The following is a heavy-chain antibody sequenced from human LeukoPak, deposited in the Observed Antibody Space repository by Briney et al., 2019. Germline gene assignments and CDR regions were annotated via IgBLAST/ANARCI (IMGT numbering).Heavy chain of an antibody. CDR2: IKSKTDGGTT. D-gene: IGHD4-17*01. V-gene: IGHV3-15*01. CDR1: EFTFCNAW. CDR3: TTLSTVTTADY. J-gene: IGHJ4*02. Sequence: GGSLRLSGVALEFTFCNAWLSGVRQAPGKGLEWVGRIKSKTDGGTTDYAAPVKGRFTISRDDSKNTLYLQMNSLKTEDTAVYYCTTLSTVTTADYWGQGTLVTVSS.